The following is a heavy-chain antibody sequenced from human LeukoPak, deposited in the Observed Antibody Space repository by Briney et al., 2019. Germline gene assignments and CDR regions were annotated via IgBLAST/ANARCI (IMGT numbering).Heavy chain of an antibody. CDR3: ARRCSGGSCQVQHDVFDI. V-gene: IGHV1-46*01. J-gene: IGHJ3*02. CDR2: INPSCGST. D-gene: IGHD2-15*01. CDR1: GYTFTSYY. Sequence: ASVNVSCKASGYTFTSYYVHWVRQAPGQGLEWMGIINPSCGSTSYAHKFQGRVTMTMDTYTSTLYMELSSLRSEETAVYYCARRCSGGSCQVQHDVFDIWGQGRMVTVS.